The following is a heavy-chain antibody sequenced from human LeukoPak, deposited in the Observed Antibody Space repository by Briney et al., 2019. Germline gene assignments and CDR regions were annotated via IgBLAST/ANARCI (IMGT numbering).Heavy chain of an antibody. CDR1: GGSISSYY. J-gene: IGHJ5*02. V-gene: IGHV4-59*01. CDR3: ARRIRGNWNDFYWFDP. CDR2: IYYSGST. Sequence: TSQTLSRTCTVSGGSISSYYWSWIRQPPGKGLEWIGYIYYSGSTNYNPSLKSRVTISVDTSKNQFSLKLSSVTAADTAVYYCARRIRGNWNDFYWFDPWGQGTLVTVSS. D-gene: IGHD1-1*01.